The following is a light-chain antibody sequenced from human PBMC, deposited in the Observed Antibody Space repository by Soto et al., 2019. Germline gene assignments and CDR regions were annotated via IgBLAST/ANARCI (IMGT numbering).Light chain of an antibody. J-gene: IGLJ1*01. CDR1: GSDAGGYNY. Sequence: QSVLTQPASVSGSPGQSITISCTGTGSDAGGYNYVSWYQQQPGQAPKFMIYDVTNRPSGSSNRFSAAHSGNTSSLTISGLQAEDEADYYCCSYTTSTTRQIFFGTGTKVTVL. CDR2: DVT. V-gene: IGLV2-14*01. CDR3: CSYTTSTTRQIF.